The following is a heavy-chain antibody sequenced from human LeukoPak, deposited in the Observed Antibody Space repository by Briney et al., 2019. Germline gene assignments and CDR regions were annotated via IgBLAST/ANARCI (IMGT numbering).Heavy chain of an antibody. Sequence: GGSLRLSCAASGFTFSNYSMNWVRQAPGKGLEWASSISSSSSYIYYADSVKGRFTISRDNSKNTLYLQMNSLRAEDTAVYYCAKVGGYCSGGSCYYFDYWGQGTLVTVSS. D-gene: IGHD2-15*01. CDR1: GFTFSNYS. CDR2: ISSSSSYI. V-gene: IGHV3-21*04. J-gene: IGHJ4*02. CDR3: AKVGGYCSGGSCYYFDY.